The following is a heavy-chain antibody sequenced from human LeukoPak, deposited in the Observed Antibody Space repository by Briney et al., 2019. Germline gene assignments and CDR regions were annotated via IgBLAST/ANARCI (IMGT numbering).Heavy chain of an antibody. J-gene: IGHJ4*02. Sequence: PGRSLRLSCAASGFTFDDYAMHWVRQAPGKGLEWVSGTSWNSGSIGYADSVKGRFTISRDNAKNSLYLQMNSLRAEDTALYYCAKDIGDGYNLKGLDYWGQGTLVTVSS. CDR3: AKDIGDGYNLKGLDY. CDR2: TSWNSGSI. D-gene: IGHD5-24*01. V-gene: IGHV3-9*01. CDR1: GFTFDDYA.